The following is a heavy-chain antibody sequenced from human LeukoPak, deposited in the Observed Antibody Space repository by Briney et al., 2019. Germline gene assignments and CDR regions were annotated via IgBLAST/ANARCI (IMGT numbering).Heavy chain of an antibody. J-gene: IGHJ2*01. CDR1: GGSISSYY. V-gene: IGHV4-59*01. D-gene: IGHD1-1*01. CDR3: ARDPNWVFDL. CDR2: IYHSGST. Sequence: SETLSLTCTVSGGSISSYYWSWIRQPPGKGLEWIGYIYHSGSTNYNPSLKSRVTISVDTSKNQFSLKLSSVTAADTAVYYCARDPNWVFDLWGRGTLVTVTS.